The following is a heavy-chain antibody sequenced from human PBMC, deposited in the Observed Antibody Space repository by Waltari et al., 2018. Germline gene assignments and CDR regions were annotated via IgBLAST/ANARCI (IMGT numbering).Heavy chain of an antibody. J-gene: IGHJ5*02. CDR3: ARAVVVVPAAQAPFFGFDP. CDR2: INHSGST. Sequence: QVQLQQWGAGLLKPSETLSLTCAVYGGSFSGYYWSWIRQPPGKGLEWIGEINHSGSTNYNPSLKCRVTISVDTSKNQFSLKLSSVTAADTAVYYCARAVVVVPAAQAPFFGFDPWGQGTLVTVSS. V-gene: IGHV4-34*01. CDR1: GGSFSGYY. D-gene: IGHD2-2*01.